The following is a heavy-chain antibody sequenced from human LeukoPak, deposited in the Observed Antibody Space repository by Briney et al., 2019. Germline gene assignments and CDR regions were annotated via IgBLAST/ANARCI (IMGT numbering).Heavy chain of an antibody. J-gene: IGHJ4*02. CDR1: GFTFSSYW. V-gene: IGHV3-7*03. CDR3: AKGAIAVAGIYVDY. CDR2: INHNGNVN. D-gene: IGHD6-19*01. Sequence: GGSLRLSCAASGFTFSSYWMNWARQAPGKGLEWVASINHNGNVNYYVDSVKGRFTISRDNAKNSLYLQMNSLRAEDTALYYCAKGAIAVAGIYVDYWGQGTLVTVSS.